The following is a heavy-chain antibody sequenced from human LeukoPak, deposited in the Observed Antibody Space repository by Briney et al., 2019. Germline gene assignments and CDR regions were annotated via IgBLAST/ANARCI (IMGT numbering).Heavy chain of an antibody. CDR3: ARERRYCSGGSCYFDY. J-gene: IGHJ4*02. Sequence: ASVKVSCKASGYTFTGYYMHWVRQAPGQGLEWMGWINPNSGGTNYAQKFQGWVTMTRDTSISAAYMELSRLRSDDTAVYYCARERRYCSGGSCYFDYWGQGTLVTVSS. CDR2: INPNSGGT. D-gene: IGHD2-15*01. CDR1: GYTFTGYY. V-gene: IGHV1-2*04.